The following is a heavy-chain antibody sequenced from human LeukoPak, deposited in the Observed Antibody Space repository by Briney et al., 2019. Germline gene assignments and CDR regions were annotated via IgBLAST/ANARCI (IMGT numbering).Heavy chain of an antibody. Sequence: GGTLRLSCAASGFTFSSYGMSWVRQAPGKGLEWVSTVSGSGGSTYYADSVKGRFTISRDNAKNSLYLQMNSLRAEDTAVYYCARETGGGYFDYWGQGTLVTVSS. D-gene: IGHD1-14*01. CDR2: VSGSGGST. J-gene: IGHJ4*02. V-gene: IGHV3-23*01. CDR3: ARETGGGYFDY. CDR1: GFTFSSYG.